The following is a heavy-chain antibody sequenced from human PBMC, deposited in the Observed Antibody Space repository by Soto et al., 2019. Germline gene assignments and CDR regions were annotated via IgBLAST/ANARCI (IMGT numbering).Heavy chain of an antibody. CDR2: LSYLGTT. Sequence: SETLSLTCTVSNDSIRSGTYYWAWIRQPPGRGLEWMGSLSYLGTTDYNPSLKSRVTISKDASKNQFSLKLTSVTAADTAVYYCATGRSDSGWYEEHFWGRGTLVTVSSGKDVWGQGTTVTVSS. CDR1: NDSIRSGTYY. D-gene: IGHD6-19*01. V-gene: IGHV4-39*01. J-gene: IGHJ6*02. CDR3: ATGRSDSGWYEEHFWGRGTLVTVSSGKDV.